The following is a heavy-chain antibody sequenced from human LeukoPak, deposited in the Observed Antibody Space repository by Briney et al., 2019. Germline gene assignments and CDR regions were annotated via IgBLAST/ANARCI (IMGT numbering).Heavy chain of an antibody. J-gene: IGHJ4*02. CDR2: IRYDISDE. CDR3: MKGEMTQDFDY. V-gene: IGHV3-30*02. CDR1: GFAFSIYG. Sequence: GGSLRLSCVASGFAFSIYGMHWVRQAPGKGLEWVAFIRYDISDEYYADSVRGRFTISRDNSKNTLYLQMNSLRVEDTAVYYCMKGEMTQDFDYWGQGTLVTVSS.